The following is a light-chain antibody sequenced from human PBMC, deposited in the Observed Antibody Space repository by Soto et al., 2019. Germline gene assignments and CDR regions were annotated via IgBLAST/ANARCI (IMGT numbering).Light chain of an antibody. J-gene: IGLJ1*01. CDR2: VVS. CDR1: SSEVGGYNY. CDR3: SSYRSGGTFV. V-gene: IGLV2-14*01. Sequence: QSALTQPASVSGSPGQSIAISCTGTSSEVGGYNYVSWHQQHPGKAPKVLISVVSNRPSGVSNRFSGSKSGNTASLTISGLQAEDEADYYCSSYRSGGTFVFGSGTKVTVL.